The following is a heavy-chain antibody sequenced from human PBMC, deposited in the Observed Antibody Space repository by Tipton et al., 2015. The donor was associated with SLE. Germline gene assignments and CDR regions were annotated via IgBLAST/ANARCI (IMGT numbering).Heavy chain of an antibody. CDR3: ARDPNGGDGSFDY. CDR1: GGSISSSGYD. J-gene: IGHJ4*02. D-gene: IGHD7-27*01. Sequence: TLSLTCTVSGGSISSSGYDWGWIRQPPGKGLEWIGSFYHSGSTYYNPSLKSRVTISVDTSKNQFSLKLSSVTAADTAVYSCARDPNGGDGSFDYWGLGALVTVSS. CDR2: FYHSGST. V-gene: IGHV4-39*07.